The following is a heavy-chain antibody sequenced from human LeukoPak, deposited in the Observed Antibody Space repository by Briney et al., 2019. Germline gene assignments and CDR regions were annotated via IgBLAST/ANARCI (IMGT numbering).Heavy chain of an antibody. V-gene: IGHV3-30*02. CDR2: IRYDGSNK. Sequence: PGGSLRLSCAASGFTFSSYGMHWVRQAPGKGLEWVAFIRYDGSNKYYADSVKGRFTISRDNSKNTLYLQMNSLRAEDTAVYYCARVKGSYSGYDSHFDYWGQGTLVTVSS. CDR3: ARVKGSYSGYDSHFDY. CDR1: GFTFSSYG. D-gene: IGHD5-12*01. J-gene: IGHJ4*02.